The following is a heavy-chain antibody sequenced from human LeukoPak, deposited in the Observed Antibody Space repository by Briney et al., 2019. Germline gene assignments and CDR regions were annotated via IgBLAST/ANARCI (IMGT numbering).Heavy chain of an antibody. Sequence: GGSLRLSCAASGFTFSSYSMNWVRQAPGKGLEWVSSISSSSSYIYYADSVKGRFTISRDNAKNSLYLQMNSLRAEDTAVYYCARGADLHYDFWSGYSRSAEQVFGYWGQGTLVTVSS. V-gene: IGHV3-21*01. CDR2: ISSSSSYI. CDR3: ARGADLHYDFWSGYSRSAEQVFGY. D-gene: IGHD3-3*01. J-gene: IGHJ4*02. CDR1: GFTFSSYS.